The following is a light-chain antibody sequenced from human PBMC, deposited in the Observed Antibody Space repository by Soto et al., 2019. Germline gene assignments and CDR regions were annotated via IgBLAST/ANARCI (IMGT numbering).Light chain of an antibody. CDR3: QQYGRSPWT. V-gene: IGKV3-20*01. Sequence: EIVLTQSPGTLSLSPGERATLSCRASQSVSSSYLAWYQQKPGQAPRPLIYGASSRAIGIPDRFSGSWSGTDFTLTTSRLEPEDFAVYYFQQYGRSPWTFGQGTKMEIK. CDR1: QSVSSSY. CDR2: GAS. J-gene: IGKJ1*01.